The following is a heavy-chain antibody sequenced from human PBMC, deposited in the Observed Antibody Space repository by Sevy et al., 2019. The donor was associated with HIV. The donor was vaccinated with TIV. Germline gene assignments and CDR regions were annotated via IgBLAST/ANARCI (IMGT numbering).Heavy chain of an antibody. CDR2: IIPIFGTA. Sequence: ASVKVSCKASGGTFSSYAISWVRQAPGQGLEWMGGIIPIFGTANYAQKFQDRVTITADESTSTAYMGLGSLRSGETAVYYCASSYYYDSSGYSPLTYYYYGMDVWGQGTTVTVSS. J-gene: IGHJ6*02. D-gene: IGHD3-22*01. CDR1: GGTFSSYA. CDR3: ASSYYYDSSGYSPLTYYYYGMDV. V-gene: IGHV1-69*13.